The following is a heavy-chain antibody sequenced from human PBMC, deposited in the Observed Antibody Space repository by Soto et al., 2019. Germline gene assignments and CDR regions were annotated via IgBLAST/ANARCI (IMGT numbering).Heavy chain of an antibody. D-gene: IGHD3-3*01. CDR2: IYPGDSDT. Sequence: GESLNICWKGSGYSFTSYWIGSVRQMPGKGLEWMGIIYPGDSDTRYSPSFQGQVTISADKSISTAYLQWSSLKASDTAMYYCARALRVVIENWFDPWGQGTLVTVS. CDR1: GYSFTSYW. CDR3: ARALRVVIENWFDP. J-gene: IGHJ5*02. V-gene: IGHV5-51*01.